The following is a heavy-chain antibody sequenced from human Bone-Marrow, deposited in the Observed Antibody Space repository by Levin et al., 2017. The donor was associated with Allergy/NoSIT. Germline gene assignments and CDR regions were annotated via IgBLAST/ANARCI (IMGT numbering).Heavy chain of an antibody. CDR1: GFPFRTYA. Sequence: GGSLRLSCAASGFPFRTYAMHWVRQAPGKGLEWVAVTWYDGSNKFYADSVKGRFTISRDNAKNTLYLQMNSLRAEDTAVYYCVKEKSTIYFDYWGQGTLVTVSS. J-gene: IGHJ4*02. CDR2: TWYDGSNK. V-gene: IGHV3-33*06. CDR3: VKEKSTIYFDY. D-gene: IGHD2-2*01.